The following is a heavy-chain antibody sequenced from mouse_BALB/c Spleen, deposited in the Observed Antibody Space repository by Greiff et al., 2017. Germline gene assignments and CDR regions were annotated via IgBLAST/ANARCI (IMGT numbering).Heavy chain of an antibody. CDR3: TRGIY. J-gene: IGHJ3*01. V-gene: IGHV1S81*02. Sequence: VQRVESGAELVKPGASVKLSCKASGYTFTSYYMYWVKQRPGQGLEWIGEINPSNGGTNFNEKFKSKATLTVDKSSSTAYMQLSSLTSEDSAVYYCTRGIYWGQGTLVTVSA. CDR1: GYTFTSYY. CDR2: INPSNGGT.